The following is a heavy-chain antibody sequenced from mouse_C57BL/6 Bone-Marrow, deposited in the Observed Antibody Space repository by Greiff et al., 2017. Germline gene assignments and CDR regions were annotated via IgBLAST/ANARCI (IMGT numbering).Heavy chain of an antibody. CDR3: ASSTMVTTTWYYFDY. CDR1: GYTFTSYW. D-gene: IGHD2-2*01. J-gene: IGHJ2*01. V-gene: IGHV1-55*01. CDR2: IYPGSGSP. Sequence: QVQLQQPGAELVKPGASVKMSCKASGYTFTSYWITWVKQRPGQGLEWIGDIYPGSGSPNYNEKFKSKATLTVDTSTSTAYMQLSSLPSKDSAVYYCASSTMVTTTWYYFDYWGQGTTLTVSS.